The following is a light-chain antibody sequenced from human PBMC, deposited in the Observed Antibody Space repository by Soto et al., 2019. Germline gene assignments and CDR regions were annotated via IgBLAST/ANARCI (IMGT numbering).Light chain of an antibody. CDR1: QSVSNY. CDR3: HQRSSRPPLT. V-gene: IGKV3-11*01. CDR2: RAS. Sequence: EIVLTQSPATLSLSPGERATLSCRASQSVSNYLAWYQQKPGQAPRLLIYRASTRATGIPARFSGSGSGTDFALIISSLDSEDSAVNYIHQRSSRPPLTFGGGIKVEIK. J-gene: IGKJ4*01.